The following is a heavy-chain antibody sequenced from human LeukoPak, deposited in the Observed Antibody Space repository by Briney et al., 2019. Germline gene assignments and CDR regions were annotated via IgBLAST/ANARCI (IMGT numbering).Heavy chain of an antibody. CDR3: ARDMQPWWRLDY. CDR1: GYTFTGYY. D-gene: IGHD2-8*02. J-gene: IGHJ4*02. V-gene: IGHV1-2*02. CDR2: INPNSGGT. Sequence: ASVKVSCKASGYTFTGYYIHWVRPAPGQGLEWMGWINPNSGGTNYAQKFQGRVTMTRDTYISTAYMELSRLRSDDTAVYYCARDMQPWWRLDYWGQGTLVTVSS.